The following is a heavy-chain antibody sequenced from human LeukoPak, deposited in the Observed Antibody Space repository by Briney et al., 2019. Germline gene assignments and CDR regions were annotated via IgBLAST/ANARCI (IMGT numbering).Heavy chain of an antibody. CDR3: AKRGYVDTAMVPFDY. D-gene: IGHD5-18*01. V-gene: IGHV3-23*01. J-gene: IGHJ4*02. CDR2: GSGGST. Sequence: GSGGSTYYADSVKGRFTISRDNSKNTLYLQMNSLRAEDTAVYYCAKRGYVDTAMVPFDYWGQGTLVTVSS.